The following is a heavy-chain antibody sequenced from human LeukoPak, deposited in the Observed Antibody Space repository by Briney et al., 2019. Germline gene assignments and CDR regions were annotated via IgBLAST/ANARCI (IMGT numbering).Heavy chain of an antibody. Sequence: SETLSLTCTVSGGSICSYYWSWIRQPPGKGLEWIGYIYYSGSTNYNPSLKSRVTISVDTSKNQFSLKLSSVTAADTAVYYCARRPSGYCSSTSCYENWFDPWGQGTLVTVSS. J-gene: IGHJ5*02. CDR2: IYYSGST. CDR3: ARRPSGYCSSTSCYENWFDP. V-gene: IGHV4-59*01. CDR1: GGSICSYY. D-gene: IGHD2-2*01.